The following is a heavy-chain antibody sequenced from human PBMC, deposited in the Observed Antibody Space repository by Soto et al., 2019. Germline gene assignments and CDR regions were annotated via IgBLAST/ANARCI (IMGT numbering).Heavy chain of an antibody. Sequence: QVQLQESGPGLVKPSETLSLTCTVPGGSISSYYWSWIRQPPGKGLEWIGYIYYSGSTNYNPSLKSRVTISVDTSKNQFSLKLSSVTAADTAVYYCARTPYSSGWYWFDPWGQGTLVTVSS. CDR2: IYYSGST. CDR1: GGSISSYY. D-gene: IGHD6-19*01. CDR3: ARTPYSSGWYWFDP. V-gene: IGHV4-59*01. J-gene: IGHJ5*02.